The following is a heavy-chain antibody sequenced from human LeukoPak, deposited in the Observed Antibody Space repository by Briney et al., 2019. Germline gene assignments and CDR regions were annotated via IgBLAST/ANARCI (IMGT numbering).Heavy chain of an antibody. CDR3: ARQLICSGGSCYFDY. CDR2: IYHSGST. V-gene: IGHV4-4*02. Sequence: PSGTLSLTCAVSGGSVSSSNWWSWVRQPPGKGLEWIGEIYHSGSTNHNPSLKSRVTMSVDKSKNQFSLKLSSVTAADTAVYYCARQLICSGGSCYFDYWGQGTLVTVSS. CDR1: GGSVSSSNW. D-gene: IGHD2-15*01. J-gene: IGHJ4*02.